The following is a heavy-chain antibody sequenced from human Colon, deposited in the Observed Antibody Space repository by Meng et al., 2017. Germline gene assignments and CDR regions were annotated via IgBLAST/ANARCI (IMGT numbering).Heavy chain of an antibody. J-gene: IGHJ4*02. V-gene: IGHV4-30-4*01. CDR3: ARNPVIPDARTFDF. CDR2: IHSSGNT. Sequence: QVQLQESGPGEVKPSQTLSLTCPISGGSINSADYYWNWIRQSPGKGLEWLGYIHSSGNTYYTPSLKSRLTMSLDTPKNQFSLRLTSVTAADTAVYYCARNPVIPDARTFDFWGQGALVTVSS. D-gene: IGHD2-2*01. CDR1: GGSINSADYY.